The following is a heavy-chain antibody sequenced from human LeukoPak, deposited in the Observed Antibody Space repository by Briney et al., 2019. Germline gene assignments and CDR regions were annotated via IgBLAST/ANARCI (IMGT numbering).Heavy chain of an antibody. CDR2: IIAYNGNT. Sequence: GASVKVSCKPSAYTFTSYYMHWVRHAPGQGLEWMGWIIAYNGNTNYAQKLQGRVTMTTDTSTSTAYMELRSLRSDDTAVYYCARDKELAHIAAPGSTGKFDPWGQGTLVTVSS. V-gene: IGHV1-18*04. CDR3: ARDKELAHIAAPGSTGKFDP. J-gene: IGHJ5*02. D-gene: IGHD6-6*01. CDR1: AYTFTSYY.